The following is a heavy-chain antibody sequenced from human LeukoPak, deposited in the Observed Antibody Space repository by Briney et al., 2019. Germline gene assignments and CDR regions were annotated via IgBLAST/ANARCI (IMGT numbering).Heavy chain of an antibody. Sequence: ASVKVSCKASGYIFTSYGISWVRQAPGQGLEWMGWISVYNGNTNYPQRLPGRVTMTTHPSPTTAYMDLRSLTSADPAVYYCARDINGYYYDSHGYYPTDLWGQGTLVTVSS. D-gene: IGHD3-22*01. CDR2: ISVYNGNT. CDR1: GYIFTSYG. CDR3: ARDINGYYYDSHGYYPTDL. V-gene: IGHV1-18*01. J-gene: IGHJ5*02.